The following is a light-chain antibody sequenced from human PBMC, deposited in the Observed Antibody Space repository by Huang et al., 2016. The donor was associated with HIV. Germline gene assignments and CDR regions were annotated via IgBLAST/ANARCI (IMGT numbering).Light chain of an antibody. CDR1: QGIAND. J-gene: IGKJ1*01. CDR3: LQVYSYPWT. Sequence: AIQMTQSPSSLSATVGDRVTITCRASQGIANDLAWYQQTPGKAPKLLIYAASGLQSGVPSRFSGSGSGTDFTLAINSLQPKDFATYYCLQVYSYPWTFGQGTKV. V-gene: IGKV1-6*01. CDR2: AAS.